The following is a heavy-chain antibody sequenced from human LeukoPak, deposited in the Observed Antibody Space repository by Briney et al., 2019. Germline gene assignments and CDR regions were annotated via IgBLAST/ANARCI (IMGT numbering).Heavy chain of an antibody. CDR2: IYYSGNT. D-gene: IGHD3-22*01. V-gene: IGHV4-59*06. CDR3: AKYDYYDSSGYFYAGD. Sequence: SETLSLTCTVSGDSISSYYWSWIRQRPGEGLEWIGYIYYSGNTYYTPSLKSRVTISLDTSKNQFSLKLSFVTAADTAVYYCAKYDYYDSSGYFYAGDWGQGTLVTVSS. J-gene: IGHJ4*02. CDR1: GDSISSYY.